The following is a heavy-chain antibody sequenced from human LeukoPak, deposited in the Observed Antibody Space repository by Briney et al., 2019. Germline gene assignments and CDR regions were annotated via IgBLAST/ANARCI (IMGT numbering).Heavy chain of an antibody. CDR1: GYTFRRYY. CDR3: ARGGARFDFDP. D-gene: IGHD3-16*01. CDR2: INPSGGT. J-gene: IGHJ5*02. V-gene: IGHV1-46*01. Sequence: ASVKVSCKASGYTFRRYYMHWVRQAPGQGLEWMGIINPSGGTGYAQKFQGRVTMTRDTSTTTVYMELSRLRSEDTAVYYCARGGARFDFDPWGQGTLVTVSS.